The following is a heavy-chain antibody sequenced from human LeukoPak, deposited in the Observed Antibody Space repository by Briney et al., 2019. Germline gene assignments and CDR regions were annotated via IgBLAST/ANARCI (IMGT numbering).Heavy chain of an antibody. D-gene: IGHD1-1*01. CDR1: GFTFSSYA. V-gene: IGHV3-30*18. J-gene: IGHJ6*02. CDR3: AKSRYRGYGMDV. CDR2: ISYDGSNK. Sequence: GGSLRLSCAASGFTFSSYAMSWVRQAPGKGLEWVAVISYDGSNKYYADSVKGRFTISRDNSKNTLYLQMNSLRAEDTAVYYCAKSRYRGYGMDVWGQGTTVTVSS.